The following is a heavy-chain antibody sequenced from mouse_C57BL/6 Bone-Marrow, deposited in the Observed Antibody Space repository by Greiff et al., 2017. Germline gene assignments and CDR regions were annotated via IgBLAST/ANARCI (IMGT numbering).Heavy chain of an antibody. CDR2: IDPSDSET. V-gene: IGHV1-52*01. Sequence: QVQLQQPGAELVRPGSSVKLSCKASGYTFTSYWMHWVKQRPIQGLEWIGNIDPSDSETHYNQKFKDKATLTVDKSSSTAYMQLSSLTSEDSAVYCCARPIYDGYYWYFDVWGTGTTVTVSS. CDR3: ARPIYDGYYWYFDV. CDR1: GYTFTSYW. D-gene: IGHD2-3*01. J-gene: IGHJ1*03.